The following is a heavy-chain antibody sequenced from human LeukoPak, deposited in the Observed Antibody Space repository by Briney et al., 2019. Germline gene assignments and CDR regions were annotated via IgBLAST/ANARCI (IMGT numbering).Heavy chain of an antibody. CDR3: ARGVGYPEEERYFDL. Sequence: SETLPLTCAVYGGSFSGYYWSWIRQPPGKGLEWSGEINHSGSTNYNPSLKRRVTISGDTSKNQFSLKLSSVTAADTAVYYCARGVGYPEEERYFDLWGRGTLVTVSS. CDR2: INHSGST. D-gene: IGHD6-25*01. J-gene: IGHJ2*01. V-gene: IGHV4-34*01. CDR1: GGSFSGYY.